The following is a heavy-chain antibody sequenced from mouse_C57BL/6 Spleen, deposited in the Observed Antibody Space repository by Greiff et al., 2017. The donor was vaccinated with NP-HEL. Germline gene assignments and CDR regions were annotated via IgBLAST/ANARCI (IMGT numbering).Heavy chain of an antibody. CDR3: ARGGTTVVDAMDY. D-gene: IGHD1-1*01. J-gene: IGHJ4*01. CDR2: ILPSIGRT. V-gene: IGHV15-2*01. Sequence: VQLVESGSELRSPGSSVKLSCKDFDSEVFPIAYMSWVRQKPGHGFEWIGGILPSIGRTIYGEKFEDKATLDADTLSNTAYLELNSLTSEDSAIYYRARGGTTVVDAMDYWGQGTSVTVSS. CDR1: DSEVFPIAY.